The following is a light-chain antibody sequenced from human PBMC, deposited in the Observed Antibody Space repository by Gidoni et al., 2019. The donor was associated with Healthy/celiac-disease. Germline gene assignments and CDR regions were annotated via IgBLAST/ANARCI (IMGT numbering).Light chain of an antibody. J-gene: IGLJ1*01. CDR3: SSYTKV. Sequence: QAALTQPASVSGSPGQSITISCTGTSSDVGGYNYVPWYQQHPGKAPKLMIYEVSNRPSGVSNRFSVSKSGNTASLTISGLQAEDESDYYCSSYTKVFGTGTKVTVL. CDR1: SSDVGGYNY. CDR2: EVS. V-gene: IGLV2-14*01.